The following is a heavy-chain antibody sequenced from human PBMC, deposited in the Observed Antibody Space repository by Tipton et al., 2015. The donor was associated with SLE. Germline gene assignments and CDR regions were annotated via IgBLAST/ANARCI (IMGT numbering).Heavy chain of an antibody. V-gene: IGHV4-59*01. CDR3: ARMGCYYYYMDV. CDR2: IYYSGST. J-gene: IGHJ6*03. Sequence: TLSLTCTVSGGSISSYYWSWIRQPPGKGLEWIGYIYYSGSTNYNPSLKSRVTISVDTSKNQFSLKLSSVTAADTAVYYCARMGCYYYYMDVWGKGTTVTVSS. D-gene: IGHD6-19*01. CDR1: GGSISSYY.